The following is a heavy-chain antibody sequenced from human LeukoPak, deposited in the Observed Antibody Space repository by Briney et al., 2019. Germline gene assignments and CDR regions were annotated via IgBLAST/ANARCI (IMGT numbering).Heavy chain of an antibody. V-gene: IGHV3-23*01. J-gene: IGHJ4*02. D-gene: IGHD3-3*01. CDR2: ISGSGGST. Sequence: GGSLRLSCAASGFTFSNYAMSWVRQAPGKGLEWVSAISGSGGSTYYADSVKGRFTISRDNSKNTLYLQMNSLRAEDTAVYYCAKDRRFLEWLLIGSGFDYWGQGTLVTVSS. CDR1: GFTFSNYA. CDR3: AKDRRFLEWLLIGSGFDY.